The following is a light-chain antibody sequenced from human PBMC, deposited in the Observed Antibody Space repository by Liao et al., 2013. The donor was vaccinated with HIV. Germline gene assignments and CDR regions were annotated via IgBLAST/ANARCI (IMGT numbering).Light chain of an antibody. CDR3: QVWDSRSAHVV. J-gene: IGLJ2*01. CDR2: YDR. CDR1: NIVSKA. Sequence: SYVLTQPPSVSVAPGKTATITCGGNNIVSKAVHWYQQKPGQAPVLIIYYDRDRPSGIPERFSGSNSGNTGTLTISRVEAGDEADYYCQVWDSRSAHVVFGGGTKLTVL. V-gene: IGLV3-21*04.